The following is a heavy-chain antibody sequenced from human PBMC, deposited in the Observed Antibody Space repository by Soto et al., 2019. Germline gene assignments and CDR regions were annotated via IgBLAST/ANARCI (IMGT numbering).Heavy chain of an antibody. CDR2: INPNSGGT. V-gene: IGHV1-2*02. Sequence: ASVKVSCKASGYTFTGYYMHWVRQAPGQGLEWMGWINPNSGGTNYAQKFQGRVNMTRDTSISTAYMELSRLRSDDKAVYYCARFGSGEQLLAYYYYGMDVWGQGTTVTVSS. CDR1: GYTFTGYY. J-gene: IGHJ6*02. CDR3: ARFGSGEQLLAYYYYGMDV. D-gene: IGHD2-2*01.